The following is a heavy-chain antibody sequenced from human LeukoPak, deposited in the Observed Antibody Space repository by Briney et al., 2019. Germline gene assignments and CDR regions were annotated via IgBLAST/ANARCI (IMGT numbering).Heavy chain of an antibody. J-gene: IGHJ4*02. CDR1: GFTVSSNY. Sequence: GGSLRLSCAASGFTVSSNYMSWVRQAPGKGLEWVSVIYSGGSTYYADSVKGRFTISRDNSKNTLYLQMNSLRAEDTAVYYCAKVVGATSRYYFDYWGQGTLVTVSS. V-gene: IGHV3-53*01. CDR2: IYSGGST. CDR3: AKVVGATSRYYFDY. D-gene: IGHD1-26*01.